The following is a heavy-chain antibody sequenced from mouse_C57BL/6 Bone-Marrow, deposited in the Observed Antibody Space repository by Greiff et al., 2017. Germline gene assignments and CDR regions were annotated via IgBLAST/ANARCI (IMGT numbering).Heavy chain of an antibody. CDR1: GFSFNTYA. CDR2: IRSKSNNYAT. CDR3: VSPYDYDSAMDY. D-gene: IGHD2-4*01. V-gene: IGHV10-1*01. J-gene: IGHJ4*01. Sequence: EVQLVESGGGLVQPKGSLKLSCAASGFSFNTYAMNWVSQAPGKGLEWVARIRSKSNNYATYYADSVKDRFTISRDDSESMLYLQMNNLKTEDTAMYYCVSPYDYDSAMDYWGQGTSVTVSS.